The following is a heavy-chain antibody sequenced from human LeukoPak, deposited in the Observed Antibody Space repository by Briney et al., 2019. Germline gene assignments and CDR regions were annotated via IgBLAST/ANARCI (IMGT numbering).Heavy chain of an antibody. D-gene: IGHD3-10*01. CDR3: VRMVRERHAFDI. Sequence: SETLSLTCAVYGGSFSAYYWSWIRRPPGKGLEWIAEINHSGNINYNPSLESRVTLSVDTSKHQFSLRLRSVTAADTAVYFCVRMVRERHAFDIWGQGTLVTVSS. V-gene: IGHV4-34*01. J-gene: IGHJ4*02. CDR2: INHSGNI. CDR1: GGSFSAYY.